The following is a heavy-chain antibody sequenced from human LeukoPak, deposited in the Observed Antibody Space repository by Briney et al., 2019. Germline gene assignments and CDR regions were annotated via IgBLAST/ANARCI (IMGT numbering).Heavy chain of an antibody. CDR1: GYTFTSYG. J-gene: IGHJ4*02. Sequence: GASVKVSCKASGYTFTSYGISWVRQAPGQGLERMGWISTYNGNTNYAQKLQGRVTMTTDTSTSTAYMELRSLRSDDTAVYYCARAAIRITMIVVDDYWGQGTLVTVSS. CDR3: ARAAIRITMIVVDDY. V-gene: IGHV1-18*01. D-gene: IGHD3-22*01. CDR2: ISTYNGNT.